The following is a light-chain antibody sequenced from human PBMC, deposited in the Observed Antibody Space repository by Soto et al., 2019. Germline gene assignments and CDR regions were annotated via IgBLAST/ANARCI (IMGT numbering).Light chain of an antibody. J-gene: IGKJ5*01. CDR1: QSISSY. CDR2: AAS. V-gene: IGKV1-39*01. Sequence: DIQMTQSPSSLSASVGDRVTITCRASQSISSYLNWYQHKPGKAXTFLIYAASRLQSGVPSRFSGSGSGTDFTLTITSLQPEDFATYYCQQSYSTPSVTFGQGTRLEIK. CDR3: QQSYSTPSVT.